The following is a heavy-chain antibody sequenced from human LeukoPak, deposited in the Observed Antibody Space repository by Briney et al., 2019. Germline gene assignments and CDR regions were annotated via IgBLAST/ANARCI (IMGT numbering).Heavy chain of an antibody. D-gene: IGHD2-21*01. J-gene: IGHJ4*02. CDR1: GFAFSSYW. CDR2: VNSDGTST. V-gene: IGHV3-74*01. CDR3: ARDLFGAYCGGTCPTPDY. Sequence: GGSLRLSCAASGFAFSSYWMFWVRQAPGKGLVWVSRVNSDGTSTNYADSVKGRFTVSRDNAKNTLYLQMNSLRVEDTAVYYCARDLFGAYCGGTCPTPDYWGQGTLVSVSS.